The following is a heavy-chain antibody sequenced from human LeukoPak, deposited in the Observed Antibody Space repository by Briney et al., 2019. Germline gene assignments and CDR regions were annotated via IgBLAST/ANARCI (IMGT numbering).Heavy chain of an antibody. CDR1: GGSFSGYY. CDR3: ARNPGGYYYYYGMDV. J-gene: IGHJ6*02. Sequence: SETLSLTCAVYGGSFSGYYWSWICQPPGKGLEWIGEINHSGSTDYNPSLKSRVTISVDTSKNQFSLKLSSVTAADTAVYYCARNPGGYYYYYGMDVWGQGTTVTVSS. CDR2: INHSGST. V-gene: IGHV4-34*01.